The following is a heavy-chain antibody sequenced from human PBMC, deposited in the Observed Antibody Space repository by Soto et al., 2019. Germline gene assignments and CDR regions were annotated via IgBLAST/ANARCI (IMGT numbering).Heavy chain of an antibody. J-gene: IGHJ3*02. CDR1: GGTFSSYA. Sequence: VKVSFKASGGTFSSYAISWVRQAPGQGLEWMGGIIPIFGTANYAQKFQGRVTITADKSTSTAYMELSSLRSEDTAVYYCARDGRGATVDAFDIWGQGTMVTVSS. CDR2: IIPIFGTA. V-gene: IGHV1-69*06. CDR3: ARDGRGATVDAFDI. D-gene: IGHD1-26*01.